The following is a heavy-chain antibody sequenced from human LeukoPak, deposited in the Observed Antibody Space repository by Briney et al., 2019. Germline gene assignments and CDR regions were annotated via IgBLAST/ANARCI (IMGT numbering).Heavy chain of an antibody. J-gene: IGHJ5*02. D-gene: IGHD3-10*01. Sequence: PSETLSLTCAVYGGSFSGYYWSWIRQPPGKGLEWIGEINHSGSTYYSPSLKSRATMAVDMSKNQLSLKLSSVTAVDTAVYYCARNELGSGKYDPWGQGILVTVSS. CDR3: ARNELGSGKYDP. CDR2: INHSGST. V-gene: IGHV4-34*01. CDR1: GGSFSGYY.